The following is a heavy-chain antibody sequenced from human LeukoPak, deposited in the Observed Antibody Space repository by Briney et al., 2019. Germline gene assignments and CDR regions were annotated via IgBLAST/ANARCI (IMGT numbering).Heavy chain of an antibody. J-gene: IGHJ4*02. CDR3: AKDSGRYYDFWSGYYHFDY. CDR1: GFAFSSYG. CDR2: ISYDGSNK. V-gene: IGHV3-30*18. D-gene: IGHD3-3*01. Sequence: GGSLRLSCAASGFAFSSYGMHWVRQAPGKGLEWVAVISYDGSNKYYSDSVKGRFTISRDSSKNTLYLQMNSLRAEDTAVYYCAKDSGRYYDFWSGYYHFDYWGQGTLVTVSS.